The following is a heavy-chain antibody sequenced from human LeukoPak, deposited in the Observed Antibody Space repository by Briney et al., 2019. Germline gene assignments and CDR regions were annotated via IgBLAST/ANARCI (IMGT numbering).Heavy chain of an antibody. Sequence: GGSLRLSCATSGFNFNDAWMNWVRQAPGKGLEWVSSISSSSGHIYYADSVKGRFTISRDNAKNSLYLQMNSLRAEDTAVYYCAPDTIFGAYWGQGTLVTVSS. CDR1: GFNFNDAW. D-gene: IGHD3-3*01. CDR2: ISSSSGHI. CDR3: APDTIFGAY. J-gene: IGHJ4*02. V-gene: IGHV3-21*01.